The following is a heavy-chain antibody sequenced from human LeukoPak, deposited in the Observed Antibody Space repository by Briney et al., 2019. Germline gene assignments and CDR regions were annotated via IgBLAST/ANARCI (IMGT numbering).Heavy chain of an antibody. CDR2: MSPNSGDT. Sequence: ASVKVSVKASGYTFTSYDFNWVRQATGQRPEWMGWMSPNSGDTGYAQKFQDRVTMTRNTSISTAYMELSSLRSDDTAVYYCARGPPNWGYDYWGPGTLVTVSS. J-gene: IGHJ4*02. D-gene: IGHD7-27*01. V-gene: IGHV1-8*01. CDR1: GYTFTSYD. CDR3: ARGPPNWGYDY.